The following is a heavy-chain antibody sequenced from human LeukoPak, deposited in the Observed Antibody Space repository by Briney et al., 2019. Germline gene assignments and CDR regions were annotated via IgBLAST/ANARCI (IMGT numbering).Heavy chain of an antibody. Sequence: QPGGSLRLSCAASGFTFSNYWMGWVRQAPGKGPEWMGNIKEDGSETYYVDSVKGRFTISRDNAQNSLYLHMHSLRVEDTAVYYCARDPYVSNFDYWGQGTLVTVSS. J-gene: IGHJ4*02. V-gene: IGHV3-7*03. CDR2: IKEDGSET. CDR1: GFTFSNYW. CDR3: ARDPYVSNFDY. D-gene: IGHD3-10*02.